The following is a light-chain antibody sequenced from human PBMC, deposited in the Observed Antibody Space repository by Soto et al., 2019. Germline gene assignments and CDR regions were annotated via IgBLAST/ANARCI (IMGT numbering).Light chain of an antibody. CDR3: SSYTTSSSYV. CDR2: DVY. J-gene: IGLJ1*01. V-gene: IGLV2-14*01. CDR1: SSDVGGFNY. Sequence: QSALTQPASVSGSPGQSITISCTGTSSDVGGFNYVSWYQQHPGKAPKLLIFDVYSRPSGISNRFSGSKSGNTASLTISGLQAEDEADYCCSSYTTSSSYVFGAGTKLTVL.